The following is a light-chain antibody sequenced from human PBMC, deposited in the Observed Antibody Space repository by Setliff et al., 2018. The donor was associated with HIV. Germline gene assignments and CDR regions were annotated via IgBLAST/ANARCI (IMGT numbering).Light chain of an antibody. Sequence: QSVLTQPPSVSGAPGQVVTISCTGGSSNLGTGYDVHWYQKLPGRAPKLLIYGNTNRPSGLPDRFSGSKSGTSASLAITGLQAEDEADDYCQSYVSRLRYVFGTGTKVTV. CDR3: QSYVSRLRYV. V-gene: IGLV1-40*01. CDR2: GNT. J-gene: IGLJ1*01. CDR1: SSNLGTGYD.